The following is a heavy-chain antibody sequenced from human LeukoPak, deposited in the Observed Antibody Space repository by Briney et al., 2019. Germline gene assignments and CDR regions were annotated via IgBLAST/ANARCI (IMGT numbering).Heavy chain of an antibody. CDR1: GFTFGDHA. CDR3: ARGPIQLWIHNAMDV. J-gene: IGHJ6*02. V-gene: IGHV3-49*04. Sequence: GGSLRLSCRGSGFTFGDHAMSWVRQAPGKGLVWVGFIRSKAYRGTTEYAASVRGRFTISRDDSASVAYLQMSSLKTEDTAVYYCARGPIQLWIHNAMDVWGQGTTVTVSS. D-gene: IGHD5-18*01. CDR2: IRSKAYRGTT.